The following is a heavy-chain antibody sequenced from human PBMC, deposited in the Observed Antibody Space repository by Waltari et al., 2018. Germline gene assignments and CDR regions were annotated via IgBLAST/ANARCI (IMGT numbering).Heavy chain of an antibody. V-gene: IGHV3-30*04. D-gene: IGHD1-26*01. CDR1: GFTFSTYS. CDR2: MSYDGSTK. J-gene: IGHJ3*02. CDR3: VRQQWGSDIHDAFDI. Sequence: LVESGGGVVQPGRSLRLSCAASGFTFSTYSMHWVRQAPNKGLECVAVMSYDGSTKNYADSVKGRFSISRDNSQNMLYLQLSSLRPEDTALYYCVRQQWGSDIHDAFDIWGQGTTVTVSS.